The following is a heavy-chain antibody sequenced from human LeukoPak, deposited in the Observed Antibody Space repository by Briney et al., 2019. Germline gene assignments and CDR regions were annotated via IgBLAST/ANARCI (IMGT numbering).Heavy chain of an antibody. J-gene: IGHJ4*02. CDR2: INWNGGST. Sequence: RTGGSLRLSCAASGFTFDDYGMSWVRQAPGKGLESVSGINWNGGSTGYADSVKGRFTISRDNAKNSLYLQMNSLRAEDTALYYCARDGNSGSYYFDYWGQGTLVTVFS. CDR3: ARDGNSGSYYFDY. D-gene: IGHD1-26*01. V-gene: IGHV3-20*04. CDR1: GFTFDDYG.